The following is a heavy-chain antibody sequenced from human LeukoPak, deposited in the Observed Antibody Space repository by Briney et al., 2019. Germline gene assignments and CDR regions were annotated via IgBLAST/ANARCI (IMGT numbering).Heavy chain of an antibody. V-gene: IGHV4-39*01. D-gene: IGHD3-10*01. CDR1: GGSISSSSYY. J-gene: IGHJ4*02. CDR2: IYYSGST. Sequence: SETLSLTCTVSGGSISSSSYYWGWIRQPPGKGLEWIGSIYYSGSTYYNPSLKSRVTISVDTSKNQFSLKLSSVTAADTAVYYCARQIPLSYRFGELFPSYFDYWGQGTLVTVSS. CDR3: ARQIPLSYRFGELFPSYFDY.